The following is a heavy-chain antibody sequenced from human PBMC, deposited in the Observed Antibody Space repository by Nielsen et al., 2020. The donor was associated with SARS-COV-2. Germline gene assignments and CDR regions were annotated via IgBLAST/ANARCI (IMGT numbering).Heavy chain of an antibody. CDR1: GFSIRTSGVC. J-gene: IGHJ6*02. D-gene: IGHD6-25*01. CDR3: ARIRRPGRVPFYGMDV. Sequence: SGPTQVKPTPTLTLTCTFSGFSIRTSGVCVTWIRQPPGRALEWIALIDWDHDKYYSTSLMTRLTISNVTSKYQVSLTMTNMDSTDTGKYFCARIRRPGRVPFYGMDVWGQGTTVTVSS. CDR2: IDWDHDK. V-gene: IGHV2-70*01.